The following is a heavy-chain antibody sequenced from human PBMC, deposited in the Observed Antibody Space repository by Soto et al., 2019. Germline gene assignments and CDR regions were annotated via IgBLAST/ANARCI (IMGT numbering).Heavy chain of an antibody. D-gene: IGHD6-19*01. V-gene: IGHV3-33*01. Sequence: QVHLVESGGGVVQPGRSLRLSCAASGFTFDTYAMHWVRQAPGRGLEWVAVIRYDGSNKYYIDSVKGRFTIYRDNYENTLYLQMNSLRADDTAVYYCARGAAYSSGWYSDYWGQGTLVTVSS. CDR2: IRYDGSNK. CDR3: ARGAAYSSGWYSDY. J-gene: IGHJ4*02. CDR1: GFTFDTYA.